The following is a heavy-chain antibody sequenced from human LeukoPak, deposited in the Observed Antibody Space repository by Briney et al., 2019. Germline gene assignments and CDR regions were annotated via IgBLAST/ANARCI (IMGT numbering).Heavy chain of an antibody. J-gene: IGHJ4*02. Sequence: PSETLSLTCTVSGGSVSSGSYYWSWIRQPPGKGLEWIGYIYYSGGTNYNPSLKSRVTISVDTSKNQFSLKLSSVTAADTAVYYCARSWQLGYFDYWGQGTLVTVSS. CDR3: ARSWQLGYFDY. CDR2: IYYSGGT. V-gene: IGHV4-61*01. D-gene: IGHD6-13*01. CDR1: GGSVSSGSYY.